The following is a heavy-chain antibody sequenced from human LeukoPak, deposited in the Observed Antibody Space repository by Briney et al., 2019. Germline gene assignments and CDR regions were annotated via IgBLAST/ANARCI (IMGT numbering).Heavy chain of an antibody. J-gene: IGHJ6*04. CDR3: AKLGYCSGGSCHPYYYYGIDV. CDR1: GFTFSSYG. CDR2: ISYDGSNK. Sequence: GGSLRLSCAASGFTFSSYGMHWVRQAPGKGLEWVAVISYDGSNKYYADSVKGRFTISRDNSKNTLYLQMNSLRAEDTAMYYCAKLGYCSGGSCHPYYYYGIDVWGKGTTVTVSS. D-gene: IGHD2-15*01. V-gene: IGHV3-30*18.